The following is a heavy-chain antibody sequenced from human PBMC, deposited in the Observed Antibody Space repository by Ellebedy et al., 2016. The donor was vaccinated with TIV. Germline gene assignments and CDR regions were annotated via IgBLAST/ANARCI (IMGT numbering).Heavy chain of an antibody. CDR1: GYTFTSYY. Sequence: ASVKVSCKASGYTFTSYYMHWVRRAPGQGLEWMGWINPNSGGTNYAQKFQGWVTMTRDTSISTAYMELSRLRSDDTAVYYCARGDAARYTMIVVGPPDYWGQGTLVTVSS. J-gene: IGHJ4*02. V-gene: IGHV1-2*04. D-gene: IGHD3-22*01. CDR3: ARGDAARYTMIVVGPPDY. CDR2: INPNSGGT.